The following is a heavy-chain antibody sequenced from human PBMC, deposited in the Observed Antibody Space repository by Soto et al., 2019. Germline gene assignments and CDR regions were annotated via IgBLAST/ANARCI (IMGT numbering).Heavy chain of an antibody. CDR1: GFNFDDYA. D-gene: IGHD5-12*01. CDR3: AKDHDEDFGYDLDYFDY. Sequence: EVQLVESGGGWVQPGRSLRLSCAASGFNFDDYAMHWVRQAPGKGLEWVSGISWSSVTFDYAASVKGRFTISRDNAKNSLYLQMNSLRAEDTAFYYCAKDHDEDFGYDLDYFDYWGQGTLVTVSS. CDR2: ISWSSVTF. J-gene: IGHJ4*02. V-gene: IGHV3-9*01.